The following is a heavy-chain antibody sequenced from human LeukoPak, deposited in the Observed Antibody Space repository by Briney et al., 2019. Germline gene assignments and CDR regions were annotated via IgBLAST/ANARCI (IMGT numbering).Heavy chain of an antibody. CDR3: ARDQFGGQLALLDC. Sequence: GGSLRLSCAASGFTFSSYAMHWVRQAPGKGLEWVAVISYDGSNKYYADSVKGRFTISRDNSKNTLYLQMNSLRAEDTAVYYCARDQFGGQLALLDCWGQGTLVTVSS. D-gene: IGHD6-6*01. V-gene: IGHV3-30-3*01. CDR2: ISYDGSNK. J-gene: IGHJ4*02. CDR1: GFTFSSYA.